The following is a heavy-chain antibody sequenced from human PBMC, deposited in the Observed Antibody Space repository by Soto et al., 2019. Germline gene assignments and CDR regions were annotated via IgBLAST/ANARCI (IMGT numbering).Heavy chain of an antibody. V-gene: IGHV4-4*07. CDR2: IYTSGAT. J-gene: IGHJ4*02. Sequence: QVQLQESGPGLVKPSETLSLNCTVSSGSMYGFYWSWFRQSAGKGLEWIGRIYTSGATSYHPSLKSRVSMSVSYSKTQFYLRLTSVTAADTAVYYCARANRPFRCDGAFDSWGQGTLVTVSS. CDR3: ARANRPFRCDGAFDS. CDR1: SGSMYGFY. D-gene: IGHD2-21*02.